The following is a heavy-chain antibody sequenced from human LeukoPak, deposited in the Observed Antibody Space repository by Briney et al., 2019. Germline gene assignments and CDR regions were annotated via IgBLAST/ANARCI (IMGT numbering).Heavy chain of an antibody. D-gene: IGHD2-15*01. V-gene: IGHV3-11*03. CDR1: GFTFSDYY. J-gene: IGHJ5*02. Sequence: NSGGSLRLSCAASGFTFSDYYMTSIRQAPGRGLEWISYINGSSSDTKYADSVKGRFTISRDNAKNSLYLLMNSLRAEDTAVYYCARRGTTYCTVDSCHPNWFDPWGQGTLVTVSS. CDR3: ARRGTTYCTVDSCHPNWFDP. CDR2: INGSSSDT.